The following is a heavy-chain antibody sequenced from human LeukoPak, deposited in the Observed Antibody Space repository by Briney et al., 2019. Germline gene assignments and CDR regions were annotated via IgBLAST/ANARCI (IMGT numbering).Heavy chain of an antibody. CDR2: INHSGST. J-gene: IGHJ4*02. Sequence: SETLSLTCAVYGGSFSGYYWSWIRQPPGKGLEWVGEINHSGSTNYNPSLKSRVTISVDTSKNQFSLKLSSVTAADTAVYYCAREGTGLHYYDSSGYQQHFYFEYWGQGTLVTVSS. D-gene: IGHD3-22*01. CDR3: AREGTGLHYYDSSGYQQHFYFEY. CDR1: GGSFSGYY. V-gene: IGHV4-34*01.